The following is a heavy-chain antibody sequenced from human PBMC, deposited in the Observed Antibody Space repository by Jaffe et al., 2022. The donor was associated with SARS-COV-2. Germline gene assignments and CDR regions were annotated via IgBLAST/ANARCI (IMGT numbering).Heavy chain of an antibody. J-gene: IGHJ4*02. CDR3: AREAEMAPYFDY. CDR1: GFTFSSYA. Sequence: QVQLVESGGGVVQPGRSLRLSCAASGFTFSSYAMHWVRQAPGKGLEWVAVISYDGSNKYYADSVKGRFTISRDNSKNTLYLQMNSLRAEDTAVYYCAREAEMAPYFDYWGQGTLVTVSS. V-gene: IGHV3-30*04. CDR2: ISYDGSNK.